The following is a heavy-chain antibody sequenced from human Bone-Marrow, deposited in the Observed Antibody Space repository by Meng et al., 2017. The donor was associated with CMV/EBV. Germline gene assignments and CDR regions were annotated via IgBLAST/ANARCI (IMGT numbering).Heavy chain of an antibody. Sequence: SVKVSCKASGGTFSSYAISWVRQAPGQGLEWMGGIIPILGIVNYAQKFQGRVTMTRDTSTSTVYMELSSLRSEDTAVYYCARGGVSGCSSTSCYTGWFDPWGQGTLVTVSS. CDR2: IIPILGIV. V-gene: IGHV1-69*10. J-gene: IGHJ5*02. D-gene: IGHD2-2*02. CDR3: ARGGVSGCSSTSCYTGWFDP. CDR1: GGTFSSYA.